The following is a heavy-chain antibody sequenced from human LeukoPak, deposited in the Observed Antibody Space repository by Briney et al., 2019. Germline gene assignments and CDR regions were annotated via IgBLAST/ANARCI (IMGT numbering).Heavy chain of an antibody. CDR2: IGNSGDRT. Sequence: GGSLRLSCAASGFTFSSYAMSWVRQAPGKGPEWVSGIGNSGDRTFYADSVKGRFTISRDNSKNTLYLQMNSLRVEDTALYYCAKGGVWGQGIAVAVSS. V-gene: IGHV3-23*01. CDR1: GFTFSSYA. CDR3: AKGGV. J-gene: IGHJ6*02.